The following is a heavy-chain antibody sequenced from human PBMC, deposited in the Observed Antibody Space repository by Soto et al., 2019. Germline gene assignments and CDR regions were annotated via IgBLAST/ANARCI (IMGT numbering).Heavy chain of an antibody. CDR1: GVTFSSET. CDR2: IIPLFGTA. J-gene: IGHJ4*02. D-gene: IGHD2-21*01. V-gene: IGHV1-69*01. CDR3: ATELGDNPASPFDS. Sequence: QVQLVQSGAEVKKPGSSVKVSCKASGVTFSSETISWVRQAPGQGLEWVGGIIPLFGTANYAQKFQGRVTMTADESTSTLYIELSSLRSDDTAAYYCATELGDNPASPFDSCGQGTLVTVSS.